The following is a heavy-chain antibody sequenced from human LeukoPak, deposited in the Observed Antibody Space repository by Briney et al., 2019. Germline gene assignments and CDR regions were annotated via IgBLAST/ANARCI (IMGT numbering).Heavy chain of an antibody. CDR3: AREYDSDYYYYGMDV. Sequence: SVKVSCKASGGTFSSYAISWVRQAPGQRLEWMGRIIPIFGIANYAQKFQGRVTITADKSTSTAYMELSSLRSEDTAVYYCAREYDSDYYYYGMDVWGQGTTVTVSS. D-gene: IGHD3-3*01. CDR2: IIPIFGIA. CDR1: GGTFSSYA. V-gene: IGHV1-69*04. J-gene: IGHJ6*02.